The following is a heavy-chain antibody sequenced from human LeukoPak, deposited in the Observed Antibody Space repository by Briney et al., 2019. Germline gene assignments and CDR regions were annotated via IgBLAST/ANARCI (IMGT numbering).Heavy chain of an antibody. Sequence: SQTLSLTCTVSGDSISSGDYYWSWFRQPAGKGLEWIGRIYTSGSTNYNPSLKSRVTISVDTSKNQFSLKLSSVTAADTAVYYCARVYCGGDCYPYYFDYWGQGTLVTVSS. J-gene: IGHJ4*02. V-gene: IGHV4-61*02. CDR2: IYTSGST. D-gene: IGHD2-21*02. CDR3: ARVYCGGDCYPYYFDY. CDR1: GDSISSGDYY.